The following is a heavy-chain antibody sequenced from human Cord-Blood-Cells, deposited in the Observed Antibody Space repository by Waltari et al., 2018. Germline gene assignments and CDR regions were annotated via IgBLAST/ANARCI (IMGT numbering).Heavy chain of an antibody. CDR3: ARYYDFWSGDAFDI. V-gene: IGHV4-34*01. J-gene: IGHJ3*02. CDR1: GGSFSGYY. Sequence: QVQLQQWGAGLLKPSETLSLTCAVYGGSFSGYYWSWIRQPPGKGLEWIGEINHSGSTNHHPALKSRFTISVDTSKNQFSLKLSSVTAADTAVYYCARYYDFWSGDAFDIWGQGTMVTVSS. D-gene: IGHD3-3*01. CDR2: INHSGST.